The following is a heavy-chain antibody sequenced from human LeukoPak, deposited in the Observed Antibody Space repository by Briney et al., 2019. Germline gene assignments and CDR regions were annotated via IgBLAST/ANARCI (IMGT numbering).Heavy chain of an antibody. V-gene: IGHV1-18*01. CDR2: ICAFNGNK. CDR3: ERDFLPYDGSENHFDDTFDI. Sequence: ASVTVSFKSSGYSFDRYGNNLARQAPGQGLERLGWICAFNGNKNYAQNLQGRVTMTADTCKNTAYMELRSLSSDDADVYYCERDFLPYDGSENHFDDTFDIWGQGTTVAVSS. J-gene: IGHJ3*02. CDR1: GYSFDRYG. D-gene: IGHD3-22*01.